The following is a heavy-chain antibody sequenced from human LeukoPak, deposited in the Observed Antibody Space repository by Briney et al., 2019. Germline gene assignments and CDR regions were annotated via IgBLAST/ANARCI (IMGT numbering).Heavy chain of an antibody. J-gene: IGHJ3*02. D-gene: IGHD2-15*01. CDR1: CLSISSFS. CDR3: ARYRGSCSYDCFDI. V-gene: IGHV4-59*01. Sequence: SETLSHTCTVSCLSISSFSWRWIRPPPGKRLVWIGYIYYSGRTNYDPSLKSRVTISVDTSRSQFSLKLSSVTAAGAAVYYCARYRGSCSYDCFDIWGQGTMVTVSS. CDR2: IYYSGRT.